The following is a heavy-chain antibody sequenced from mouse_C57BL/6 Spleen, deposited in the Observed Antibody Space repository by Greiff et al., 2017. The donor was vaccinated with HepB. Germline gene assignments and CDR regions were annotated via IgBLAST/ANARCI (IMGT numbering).Heavy chain of an antibody. Sequence: QVQLKESGPELVKPGASVKISCKASGYAFSSSWMNWVKQRPGKGLEWIGRIYPGDGDTNYNGKFKGKATLTADKSSRTAYMQLSSLTSEDSAVYFCARSPYSNYGYFDVWGTGTTVTVSS. V-gene: IGHV1-82*01. J-gene: IGHJ1*03. CDR2: IYPGDGDT. CDR3: ARSPYSNYGYFDV. CDR1: GYAFSSSW. D-gene: IGHD2-5*01.